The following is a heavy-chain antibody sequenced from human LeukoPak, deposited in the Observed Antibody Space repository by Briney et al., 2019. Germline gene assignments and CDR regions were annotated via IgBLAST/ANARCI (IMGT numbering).Heavy chain of an antibody. CDR2: IIPIFGTA. V-gene: IGHV1-69*05. CDR1: GGTFSSYA. D-gene: IGHD2-2*01. J-gene: IGHJ5*02. CDR3: AREYQLLGTVYNYFDP. Sequence: SVKVSCKASGGTFSSYAISWVRQAPGQGLEWMGGIIPIFGTANYAQKFQGRVTMTRNTSISTAYMELTSLRSEDTAVYYCAREYQLLGTVYNYFDPWGQGTLVTVSS.